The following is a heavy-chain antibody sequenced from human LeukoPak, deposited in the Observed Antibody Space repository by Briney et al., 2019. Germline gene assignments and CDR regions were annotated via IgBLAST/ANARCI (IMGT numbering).Heavy chain of an antibody. V-gene: IGHV4-4*02. CDR3: ARADYGDYGTSNWFDP. Sequence: SETLSLTCAVSGGSSSSSNWWNWVRQPPGKGLEWIGEIDHSGRTNYNPSLKSRVTISVDKSKNQFSLKLSSVTAADTAVYYCARADYGDYGTSNWFDPWGQGTLVTVSS. J-gene: IGHJ5*02. D-gene: IGHD4-17*01. CDR2: IDHSGRT. CDR1: GGSSSSSNW.